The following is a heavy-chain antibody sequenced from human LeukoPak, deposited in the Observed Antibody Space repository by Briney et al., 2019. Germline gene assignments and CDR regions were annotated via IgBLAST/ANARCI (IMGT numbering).Heavy chain of an antibody. Sequence: SETLSLTCTVSGGSISSGGYYWSWIRQPPGKGLEWIGYIYHSGSTYYNPSLKSRVTISVDRSKNQFSLKLSSVTAADTAVYYCARDGGYDGGVWGKGTTVTVSS. D-gene: IGHD5-12*01. CDR2: IYHSGST. CDR1: GGSISSGGYY. CDR3: ARDGGYDGGV. V-gene: IGHV4-30-2*01. J-gene: IGHJ6*04.